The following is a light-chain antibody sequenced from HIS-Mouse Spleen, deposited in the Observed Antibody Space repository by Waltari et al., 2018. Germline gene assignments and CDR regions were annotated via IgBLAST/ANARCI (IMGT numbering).Light chain of an antibody. Sequence: QSALTQPRSVSGSPGQSVTISCTGTSSDVGGFNYVPWYQQHPGKAPKLMIYDVSNRPSGVPDRFSASKSTDTASLTISGLQANDEADYYCCSYAGSYTGVFGTGTKVTVL. V-gene: IGLV2-11*01. CDR2: DVS. CDR1: SSDVGGFNY. CDR3: CSYAGSYTGV. J-gene: IGLJ1*01.